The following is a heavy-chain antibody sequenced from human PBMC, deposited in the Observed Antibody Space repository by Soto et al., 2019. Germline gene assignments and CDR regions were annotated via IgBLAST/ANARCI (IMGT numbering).Heavy chain of an antibody. Sequence: EVQLVESGGGLVQPGGSLRLSCAASGFTFSSYSMNWVRQAPGKGLEWVSYISSSSSTIYYADSVKGRFTISRDNAKNSLYLQMNSLRAEDTAVYYCASNIGYCSGDSCYSVPTGFDYWGQGTLVTVSS. CDR2: ISSSSSTI. CDR3: ASNIGYCSGDSCYSVPTGFDY. J-gene: IGHJ4*02. V-gene: IGHV3-48*01. CDR1: GFTFSSYS. D-gene: IGHD2-15*01.